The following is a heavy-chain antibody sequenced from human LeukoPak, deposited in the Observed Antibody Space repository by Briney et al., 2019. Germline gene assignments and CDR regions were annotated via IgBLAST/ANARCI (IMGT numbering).Heavy chain of an antibody. Sequence: GGSLRLSCAASGFTFSSYEMNWARQAPGKGLEWVSYISSSGSTIYYADSVKGRFTISRDNAKNSLYLQMNSLRAEDTAVYYCARCDYGDSYFDYWGQGTLVTVSS. D-gene: IGHD4-17*01. J-gene: IGHJ4*02. CDR3: ARCDYGDSYFDY. V-gene: IGHV3-48*03. CDR2: ISSSGSTI. CDR1: GFTFSSYE.